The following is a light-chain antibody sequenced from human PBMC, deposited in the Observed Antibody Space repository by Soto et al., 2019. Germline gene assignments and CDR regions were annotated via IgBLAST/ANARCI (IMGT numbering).Light chain of an antibody. CDR3: SSYSTTTSPHVL. Sequence: QSVLTQPPSASGSPGQSVTISCTGTSSDVGGFNFVSWYQQHPGKAPKLMIYEVSKRPSGVPDRFSGSKSGNTASLTVSGLQAEDEADYYCSSYSTTTSPHVLFGGGTKLTVL. V-gene: IGLV2-8*01. CDR2: EVS. CDR1: SSDVGGFNF. J-gene: IGLJ2*01.